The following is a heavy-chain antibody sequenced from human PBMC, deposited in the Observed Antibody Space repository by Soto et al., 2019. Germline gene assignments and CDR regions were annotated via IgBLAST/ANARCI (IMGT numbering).Heavy chain of an antibody. CDR3: ARDPYSYGYSAFDI. V-gene: IGHV3-30-3*01. D-gene: IGHD5-18*01. CDR1: GFTFSSYA. J-gene: IGHJ3*02. CDR2: ISYDGSNK. Sequence: GGSLRLSCAASGFTFSSYAMHWVRQAPGKGLEWVAVISYDGSNKYYADSVKGRFTISRDNSKNTLYLQMNSLRAEDTAVYYCARDPYSYGYSAFDIWGQGTMVTVSS.